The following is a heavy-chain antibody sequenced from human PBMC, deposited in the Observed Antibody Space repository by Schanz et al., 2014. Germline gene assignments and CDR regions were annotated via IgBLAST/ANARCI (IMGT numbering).Heavy chain of an antibody. Sequence: VQLVESGGGLVQPGGSLRLSCSASGFTFSIYAMHWVRQAPGKGLEWVSTIGTSGGTNYAESVKGRFTISRDNSKNTLYLQMNSLRAEDTAVYYCARDHTTESYYSAGPPIDYWGQGTLLTVSS. D-gene: IGHD1-26*01. J-gene: IGHJ4*02. CDR3: ARDHTTESYYSAGPPIDY. CDR2: IGTSGGT. CDR1: GFTFSIYA. V-gene: IGHV3-64*04.